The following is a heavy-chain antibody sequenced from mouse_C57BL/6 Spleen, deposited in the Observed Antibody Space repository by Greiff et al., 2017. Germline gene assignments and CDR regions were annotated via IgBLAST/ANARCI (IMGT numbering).Heavy chain of an antibody. Sequence: EVQVVESGGGLVKPGGSLKLSCAASGFTFSDYGMHWVRQAPEKGLEWVAYISSGSSTIYYADTVKGRFTISRDNAENTLCLQLTSLTSEDTAMYYCARSSYGSRGYYAMDYWGQGTSVTVSS. D-gene: IGHD1-1*01. CDR2: ISSGSSTI. J-gene: IGHJ4*01. V-gene: IGHV5-17*01. CDR3: ARSSYGSRGYYAMDY. CDR1: GFTFSDYG.